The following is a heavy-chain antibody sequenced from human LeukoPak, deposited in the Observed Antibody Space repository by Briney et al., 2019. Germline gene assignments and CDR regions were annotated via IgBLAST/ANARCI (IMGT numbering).Heavy chain of an antibody. V-gene: IGHV3-30*01. J-gene: IGHJ3*02. CDR1: AFTFSSHA. CDR2: XXXGGSRQ. Sequence: GPSLRPSRAPSAFTFSSHAMYSVRHAXGRXXXXXXXXXXGGSRQSPADSVTGRLTISRDNTKHTLYLQMNSLRTTDPSVYYCARDREAYSNPMKDGAFDIWGQGTMVTVSS. CDR3: ARDREAYSNPMKDGAFDI. D-gene: IGHD4-11*01.